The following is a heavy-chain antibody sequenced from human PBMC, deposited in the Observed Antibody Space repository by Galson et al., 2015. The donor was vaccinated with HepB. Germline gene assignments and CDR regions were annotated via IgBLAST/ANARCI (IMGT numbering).Heavy chain of an antibody. Sequence: SLRLSCAASGFTFSSYAMSWVRQAPGKGLEWVSSISGSGGTTFYAVSVKGRFTISRDNSKNTLYLQMNSLRAEDTAVYYCAKDLPSIIVVEYAFDIWGQGTMVSVSS. D-gene: IGHD3-22*01. CDR3: AKDLPSIIVVEYAFDI. J-gene: IGHJ3*02. CDR1: GFTFSSYA. V-gene: IGHV3-23*01. CDR2: ISGSGGTT.